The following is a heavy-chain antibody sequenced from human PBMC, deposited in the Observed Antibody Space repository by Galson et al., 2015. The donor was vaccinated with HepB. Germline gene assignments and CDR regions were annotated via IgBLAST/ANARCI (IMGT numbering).Heavy chain of an antibody. V-gene: IGHV3-30*03. CDR3: ARTYGDYALAYFDF. J-gene: IGHJ4*02. CDR1: GFTFSSYG. D-gene: IGHD4-17*01. CDR2: ISYDGSNK. Sequence: SLRLSCAASGFTFSSYGMHWVRQAPGKGLEWVAVISYDGSNKYYADSVKGRFTISRDNSNDILYLQMNSLRAVDTGVYYCARTYGDYALAYFDFWGQGALVTVSS.